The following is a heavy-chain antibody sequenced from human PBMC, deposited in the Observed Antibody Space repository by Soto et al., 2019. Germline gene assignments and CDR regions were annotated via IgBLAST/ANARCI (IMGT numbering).Heavy chain of an antibody. CDR2: IGTAGDT. V-gene: IGHV3-13*01. J-gene: IGHJ4*02. Sequence: QTVGSLRLSCEASGFTFSGFDMHWVRQPTGKGLEWVSTIGTAGDTYYAVSVKGRFTISRDNAKNSLSLQMNSLRAGDTAVYFCARGQEVGAHFFDSWGQGTQVTVYS. CDR1: GFTFSGFD. D-gene: IGHD2-15*01. CDR3: ARGQEVGAHFFDS.